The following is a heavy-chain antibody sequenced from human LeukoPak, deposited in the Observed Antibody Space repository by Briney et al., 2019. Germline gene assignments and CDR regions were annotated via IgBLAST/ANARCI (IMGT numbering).Heavy chain of an antibody. D-gene: IGHD2-2*01. J-gene: IGHJ5*02. CDR3: ARDHLGYASSP. CDR1: GYSISSGYY. Sequence: PSEALCLTCSVSGYSISSGYYWGWLRQPPGKGLEWIGIIYHSGSTSYNPSLKSRVTISLDTSKNQFSLRLSSLTAADTAVYYCARDHLGYASSPWGQGTLVTVSS. CDR2: IYHSGST. V-gene: IGHV4-38-2*02.